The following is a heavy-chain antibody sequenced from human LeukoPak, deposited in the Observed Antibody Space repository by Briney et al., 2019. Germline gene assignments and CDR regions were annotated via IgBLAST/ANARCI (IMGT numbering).Heavy chain of an antibody. Sequence: ASVKVSCKASGYTFTSYYIHWVRQAPGQGLEWMGIINPSGGSTSYAQKFQGRVTMTRDTSISTAYMELSRLRSDDTAVYYCARNGGSSWHFDYWGQGTLVTVSS. CDR1: GYTFTSYY. CDR3: ARNGGSSWHFDY. D-gene: IGHD6-13*01. CDR2: INPSGGST. V-gene: IGHV1-46*01. J-gene: IGHJ4*02.